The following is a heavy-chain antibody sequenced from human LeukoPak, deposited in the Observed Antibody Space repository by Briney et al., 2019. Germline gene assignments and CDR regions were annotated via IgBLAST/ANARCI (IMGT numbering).Heavy chain of an antibody. CDR1: GFTFSSYW. D-gene: IGHD2-15*01. CDR2: INHSGST. CDR3: ARVRSVVDSSNTVAPWYFDL. Sequence: GSLRLSCTASGFTFSSYWMHWVRQAPGKGLEWIGEINHSGSTNYNPSLKSRVTMSVDTSKNQFSLKLSSVTAADTAVYYCARVRSVVDSSNTVAPWYFDLWGRGTLVTVSS. J-gene: IGHJ2*01. V-gene: IGHV4-34*01.